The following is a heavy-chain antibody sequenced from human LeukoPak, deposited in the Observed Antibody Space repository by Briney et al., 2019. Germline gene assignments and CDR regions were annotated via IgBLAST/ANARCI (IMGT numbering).Heavy chain of an antibody. CDR1: GFTFDDYA. V-gene: IGHV3-43D*03. CDR3: AKAVVRGTYYYGMDV. J-gene: IGHJ6*02. Sequence: GGALRLSCAASGFTFDDYAMHWVRQAPGKGLEWVSLISWDGGSTYYADSVKGRFTTSRDNSKNSLYLQMNSLRAEDTALYYCAKAVVRGTYYYGMDVWGQGTTVTVSS. D-gene: IGHD3-10*01. CDR2: ISWDGGST.